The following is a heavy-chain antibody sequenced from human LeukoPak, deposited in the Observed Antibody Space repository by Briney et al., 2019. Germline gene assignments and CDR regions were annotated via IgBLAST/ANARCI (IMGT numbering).Heavy chain of an antibody. V-gene: IGHV4-61*08. J-gene: IGHJ5*02. D-gene: IGHD2-8*01. CDR2: IYYSGST. CDR1: GGSISSGDYY. Sequence: SQTLSLTCTVSGGSISSGDYYWRWIRQPPGKGLEWIGYIYYSGSTNYNPSLKSRVTISVDTSKNQFSLKLSSVTAADTAVYYCARGQSGGYCTNGVCYMGWFDRWGQGTLVTVSS. CDR3: ARGQSGGYCTNGVCYMGWFDR.